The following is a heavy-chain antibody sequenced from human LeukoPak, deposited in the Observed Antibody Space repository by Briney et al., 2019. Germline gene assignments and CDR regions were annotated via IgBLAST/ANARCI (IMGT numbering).Heavy chain of an antibody. V-gene: IGHV1-3*01. CDR1: GYTFTSYA. CDR2: INAGNGNT. CDR3: ARKAVAYYYYGMDV. J-gene: IGHJ6*02. Sequence: GASVKVSCKTSGYTFTSYAMHWVRQAPGQRLEWMGWINAGNGNTKYSQKFQGRVTITRDTPASTAYMELSSLRSEDTAVYYCARKAVAYYYYGMDVWGQGTTVTVSS. D-gene: IGHD6-19*01.